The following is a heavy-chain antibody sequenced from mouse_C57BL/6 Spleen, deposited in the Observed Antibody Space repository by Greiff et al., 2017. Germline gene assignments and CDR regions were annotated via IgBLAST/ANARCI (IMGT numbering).Heavy chain of an antibody. J-gene: IGHJ1*03. CDR2: IDPSDSYT. D-gene: IGHD1-1*01. CDR3: ASGGSSYVYFDV. Sequence: VQLQQPGAELVKPGASVKLSCKASGYTFTSYWMQWVKHRPGQGLEWIGEIDPSDSYTNYNQKFKGKATLTVDTSSSTAYMQLSSLTSEDSAVYYCASGGSSYVYFDVWGTGTTVTVSS. CDR1: GYTFTSYW. V-gene: IGHV1-50*01.